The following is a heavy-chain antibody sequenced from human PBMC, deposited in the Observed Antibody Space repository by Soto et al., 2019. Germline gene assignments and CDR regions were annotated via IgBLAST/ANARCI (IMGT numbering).Heavy chain of an antibody. CDR1: GYTITSYY. Sequence: ASVKVSCKTSGYTITSYYVHWVRQAPGQGLEWMGIINPSGGSTSYAQKFQGRVTMTRDTSTSTVYMELSSLRSEDTAVYYCARGYFDWLGYFQHWGQGTLVTVSS. J-gene: IGHJ1*01. V-gene: IGHV1-46*03. CDR3: ARGYFDWLGYFQH. D-gene: IGHD3-9*01. CDR2: INPSGGST.